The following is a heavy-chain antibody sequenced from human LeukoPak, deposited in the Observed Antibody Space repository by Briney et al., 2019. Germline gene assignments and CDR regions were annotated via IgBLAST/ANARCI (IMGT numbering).Heavy chain of an antibody. Sequence: SETPSLTCTVSGGSISSYYWSWIRQPPGKGLEWIGYIYYSGSTNYNPSLKSRVTISVDTSKNQFSLKLSSVTAADTAVYYCARATYCGGDCYSDYFDYWGQGTLVTVSS. CDR3: ARATYCGGDCYSDYFDY. V-gene: IGHV4-59*01. D-gene: IGHD2-21*02. CDR2: IYYSGST. J-gene: IGHJ4*02. CDR1: GGSISSYY.